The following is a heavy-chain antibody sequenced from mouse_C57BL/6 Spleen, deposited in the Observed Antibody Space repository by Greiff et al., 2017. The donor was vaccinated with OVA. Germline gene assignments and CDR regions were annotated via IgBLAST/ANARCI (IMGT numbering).Heavy chain of an antibody. CDR3: AKEGDGYYWYFDV. Sequence: VHLVESGPGLVQPSQSLSITCTVSGFSLTSYGVHWVRQPPGKGLEWLGVIWSGGSTDYNAAFISRLSISKDNSKSQVFFKMNSLQADDTAIYYCAKEGDGYYWYFDVWGTGTTVTVSS. CDR1: GFSLTSYG. D-gene: IGHD2-3*01. CDR2: IWSGGST. V-gene: IGHV2-4*01. J-gene: IGHJ1*03.